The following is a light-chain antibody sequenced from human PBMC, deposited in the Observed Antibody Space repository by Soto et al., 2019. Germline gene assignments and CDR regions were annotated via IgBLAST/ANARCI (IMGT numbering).Light chain of an antibody. Sequence: EIVMTQSPATPSVSPGERATLSRRASQSLSSDLAWYQQKPGQAPRLLIYGASTRATGFPARFSGSGSATEFTLTISSLQSEDFATYYCQQYYSYPRTFGQGTKVDI. J-gene: IGKJ1*01. CDR3: QQYYSYPRT. CDR2: GAS. V-gene: IGKV3-15*01. CDR1: QSLSSD.